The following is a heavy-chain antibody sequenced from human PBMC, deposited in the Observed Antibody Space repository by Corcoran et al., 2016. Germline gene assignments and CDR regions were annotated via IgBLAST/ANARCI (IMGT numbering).Heavy chain of an antibody. Sequence: QMQLVESGGGVVQPGRSLRLSCAASGFTFSSYGMHWVRQAPGKGLEWVAVIWYDGSNKYYADSVKGRFTISRDNSKNTLYLQMNSLRAEDTAVYDCARDRGVTMVRGVIPYYGMDVWGQGTTVTVSS. D-gene: IGHD3-10*01. CDR1: GFTFSSYG. CDR2: IWYDGSNK. J-gene: IGHJ6*02. V-gene: IGHV3-33*01. CDR3: ARDRGVTMVRGVIPYYGMDV.